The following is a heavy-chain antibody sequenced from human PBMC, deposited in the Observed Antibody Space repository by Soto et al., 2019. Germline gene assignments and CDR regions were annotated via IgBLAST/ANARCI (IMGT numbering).Heavy chain of an antibody. CDR1: GGTFSSYA. CDR2: IIPIFGTA. J-gene: IGHJ5*02. D-gene: IGHD6-6*01. V-gene: IGHV1-69*06. CDR3: GSSIANNWFDP. Sequence: SVKVSCKASGGTFSSYAISWVRQAPGQGLEWMGGIIPIFGTANYAQKFQGRVTITADKSTSTAYMELSSLRSEDTAVYYCGSSIANNWFDPWGQGTLVTSPQ.